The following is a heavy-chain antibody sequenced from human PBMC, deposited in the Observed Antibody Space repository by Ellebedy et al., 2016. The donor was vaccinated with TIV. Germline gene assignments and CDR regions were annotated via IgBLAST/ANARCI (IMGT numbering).Heavy chain of an antibody. CDR3: ARGGGGYAILGYYYYYMDV. D-gene: IGHD5-12*01. CDR2: FNGHSGQI. Sequence: ASVKVSXXASGYTFTSSGISWVRRAPGQGLEWMGWFNGHSGQINYAQKFQGRVTITADESTSTAYMELSSLRSEDTAVYYCARGGGGYAILGYYYYYMDVWGKGTTVTVSS. V-gene: IGHV1-18*01. CDR1: GYTFTSSG. J-gene: IGHJ6*03.